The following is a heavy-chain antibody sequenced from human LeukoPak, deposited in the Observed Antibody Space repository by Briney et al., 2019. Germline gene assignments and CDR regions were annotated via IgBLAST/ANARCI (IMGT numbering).Heavy chain of an antibody. Sequence: GGSLRLSCAASGFTFSNYSMNWVRQAPGKWLEWVSSITSSGSYIYYADSVKGRFTISRDNARNSLYLQMNSLRAEDTAIYYCARAEALKFRDFDYWGQGTLVTVSS. CDR2: ITSSGSYI. V-gene: IGHV3-21*01. J-gene: IGHJ4*02. CDR1: GFTFSNYS. CDR3: ARAEALKFRDFDY.